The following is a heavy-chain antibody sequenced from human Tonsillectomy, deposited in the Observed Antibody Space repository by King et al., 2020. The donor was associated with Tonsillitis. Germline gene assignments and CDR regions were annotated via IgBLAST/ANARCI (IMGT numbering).Heavy chain of an antibody. CDR1: GGSVTTVGYY. J-gene: IGHJ5*02. CDR3: VPSWGVIWRWFDP. D-gene: IGHD2-21*01. Sequence: VQLQESGPGLVKPSQTLSLTCTVSGGSVTTVGYYWSWIRQNPGKGLEWIGYIFQSGHTYYNPSLRSRASMSLDTSNNQFSLNVTSVTAADTAVYYCVPSWGVIWRWFDPWGQGILVTVSS. V-gene: IGHV4-31*03. CDR2: IFQSGHT.